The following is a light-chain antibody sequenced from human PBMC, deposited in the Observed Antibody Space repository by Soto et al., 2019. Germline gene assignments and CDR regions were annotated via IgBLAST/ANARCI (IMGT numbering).Light chain of an antibody. V-gene: IGLV3-9*01. J-gene: IGLJ1*01. CDR2: RGT. CDR1: NMGGKN. CDR3: QVWDSYTYV. Sequence: SCALTQPLAVSVARGQTARINRGGGNMGGKNVHWYQQGRGKAPVLVMYRGTNRPSGIPERFSGSNSGNTATLTISRAQAGDEADYYCQVWDSYTYVFGTGTMVAVL.